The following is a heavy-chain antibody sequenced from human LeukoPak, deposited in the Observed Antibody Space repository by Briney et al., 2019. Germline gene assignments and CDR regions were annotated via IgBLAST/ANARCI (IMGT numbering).Heavy chain of an antibody. D-gene: IGHD2-21*02. Sequence: SETLSLTCTVSGGSISSYYWSWIRQPPGKGLEWIGYIYYSGSTNYNPSLRSRVIISVDTSKNQFSLKLSSVTAADTAVYYCARHSLVVVTGSFDLWGRGTLVTVSS. V-gene: IGHV4-59*01. J-gene: IGHJ2*01. CDR3: ARHSLVVVTGSFDL. CDR1: GGSISSYY. CDR2: IYYSGST.